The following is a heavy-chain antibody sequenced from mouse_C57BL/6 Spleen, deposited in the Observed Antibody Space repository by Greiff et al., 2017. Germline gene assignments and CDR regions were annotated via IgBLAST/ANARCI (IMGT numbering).Heavy chain of an antibody. J-gene: IGHJ4*01. CDR2: IYPRSGNT. D-gene: IGHD4-1*01. V-gene: IGHV1-81*01. Sequence: QVQLQQSGAELARPGASVKLSCKASGYTFTSYGISWVKQRTGQGLEWIGEIYPRSGNTYYNEKFKGKATLTADKSSSTAYMELRSLTSEDSAVYCCARPEGLTGDLYYAMDYWGQGTSVTVSS. CDR1: GYTFTSYG. CDR3: ARPEGLTGDLYYAMDY.